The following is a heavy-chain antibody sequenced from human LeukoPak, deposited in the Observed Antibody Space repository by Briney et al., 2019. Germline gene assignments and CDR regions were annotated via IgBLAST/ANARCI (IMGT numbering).Heavy chain of an antibody. D-gene: IGHD1-26*01. CDR1: GFTFRSYW. V-gene: IGHV3-7*01. Sequence: GGSLRLSCAASGFTFRSYWMTWVRQAPGKGLEWVANIKQDGSEKYYVDSVEGRFTISRDNAKSALYLQMDSLRAEDTALYFCTRTVGPTPFDYWGQGTLVAVSS. J-gene: IGHJ4*02. CDR2: IKQDGSEK. CDR3: TRTVGPTPFDY.